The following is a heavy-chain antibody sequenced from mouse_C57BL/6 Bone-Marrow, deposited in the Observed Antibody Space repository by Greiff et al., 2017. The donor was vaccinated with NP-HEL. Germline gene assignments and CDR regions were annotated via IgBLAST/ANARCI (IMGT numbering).Heavy chain of an antibody. CDR1: GFTFNTHA. J-gene: IGHJ4*01. D-gene: IGHD2-4*01. CDR3: VMGLRRGYAMDY. Sequence: GGGLVQPKGSLKLSCAASGFTFNTHAMHWVRQAPGKGLEWVARIRSKSSNYATYYADSVKDRFTSSRDDSQSMLYLQMNNLKTEDTAMYYCVMGLRRGYAMDYWGQGTSVTVSS. V-gene: IGHV10-3*01. CDR2: IRSKSSNYAT.